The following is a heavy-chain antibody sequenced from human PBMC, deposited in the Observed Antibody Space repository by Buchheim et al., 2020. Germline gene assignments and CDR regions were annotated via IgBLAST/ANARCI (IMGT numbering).Heavy chain of an antibody. CDR3: YVWGSYRYSLFGLVMDV. D-gene: IGHD3-16*02. Sequence: QVQLVQSGAEVKKPGASVKVSCKASGYTFTSYDINWVRQAPGQGLEWMGWMNPNSGNTGYAQKFQGRVTMTRNTSISPASMELSSLRSEDTAVYYCYVWGSYRYSLFGLVMDVWGKGTT. CDR2: MNPNSGNT. CDR1: GYTFTSYD. J-gene: IGHJ6*03. V-gene: IGHV1-8*01.